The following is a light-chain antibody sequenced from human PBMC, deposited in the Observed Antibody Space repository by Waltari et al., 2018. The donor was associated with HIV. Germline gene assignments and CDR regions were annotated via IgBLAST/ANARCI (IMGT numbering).Light chain of an antibody. Sequence: QSALTQPASASASHGPSIPLSCTGTSSDVGSYTLVSWYRQLAGVAPILMIYEVSKRPSGVSTRFSDSKSGNTASLTISGLQAEDEADYYCCSYAGSSVYVFGSGTEVAVL. CDR2: EVS. J-gene: IGLJ1*01. CDR1: SSDVGSYTL. CDR3: CSYAGSSVYV. V-gene: IGLV2-23*02.